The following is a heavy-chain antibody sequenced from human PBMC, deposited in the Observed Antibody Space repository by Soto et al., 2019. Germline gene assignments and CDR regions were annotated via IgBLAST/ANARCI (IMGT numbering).Heavy chain of an antibody. J-gene: IGHJ4*02. V-gene: IGHV3-21*01. D-gene: IGHD5-18*01. CDR3: ARDQPGYSYGYGLDY. CDR1: GFTFSSYG. CDR2: ISSSSSYI. Sequence: EVQLVESGGGLVKPGGSLRLSCAASGFTFSSYGMNWVRQAPGKGLEWVSSISSSSSYIYYADSVKGRFTISRDNAKNSLYLQMNSLRAEDTAVYYCARDQPGYSYGYGLDYWGQGTLVTVSS.